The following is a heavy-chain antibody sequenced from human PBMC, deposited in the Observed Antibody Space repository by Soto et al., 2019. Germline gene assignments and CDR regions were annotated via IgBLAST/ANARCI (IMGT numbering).Heavy chain of an antibody. CDR2: IYHSGST. D-gene: IGHD2-2*01. Sequence: SETQSLTYAVSGDYISSVGYSWSWIRQPPGKGLEWIGYIYHSGSTYYNPSLKSRVTISVDRSKNQFSLKLSSVTAADTAVYYCARVPDRWGQGTLVTVSS. J-gene: IGHJ5*02. CDR1: GDYISSVGYS. CDR3: ARVPDR. V-gene: IGHV4-30-2*01.